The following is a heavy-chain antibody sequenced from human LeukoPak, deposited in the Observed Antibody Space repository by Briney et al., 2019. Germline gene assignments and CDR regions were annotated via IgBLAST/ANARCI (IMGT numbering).Heavy chain of an antibody. CDR1: GFSFNAYW. D-gene: IGHD5-12*01. CDR2: INPAGSET. CDR3: ATFGLVAALDL. Sequence: GGSLRLSCAASGFSFNAYWMAWVRQTPGTGLEWVANINPAGSETFHVDPVKGRFSISRDHAKNLVYLQMNSLRAEDTAVYYCATFGLVAALDLWGQGTLVTVSS. J-gene: IGHJ4*02. V-gene: IGHV3-7*01.